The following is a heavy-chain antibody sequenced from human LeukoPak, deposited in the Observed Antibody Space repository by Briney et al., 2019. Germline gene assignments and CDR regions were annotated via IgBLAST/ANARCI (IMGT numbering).Heavy chain of an antibody. CDR2: ISSSSSYI. CDR1: GFTFSSYS. V-gene: IGHV3-21*01. D-gene: IGHD4-23*01. Sequence: GGSLRLSCAASGFTFSSYSMNWVRQAPGKGLEWVSSISSSSSYIYYADSVKGRFTISRDNAKNSLYLQMNSLRAEDTAVYYCARVRWESAHDAFVIWGQGTMVTVSS. J-gene: IGHJ3*02. CDR3: ARVRWESAHDAFVI.